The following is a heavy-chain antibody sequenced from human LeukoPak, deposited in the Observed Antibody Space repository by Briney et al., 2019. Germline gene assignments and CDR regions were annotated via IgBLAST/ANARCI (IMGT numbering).Heavy chain of an antibody. J-gene: IGHJ4*02. V-gene: IGHV3-7*01. CDR2: IKEDGSEK. D-gene: IGHD6-13*01. CDR1: GFTFSNYW. CDR3: ASGRQLGY. Sequence: PGGSLSLSCAASGFTFSNYWMSWVRQAPGKGLEWVANIKEDGSEKYYVDSVKGRFTISRDTARNSLYLQMNSLRAEDTAVYYCASGRQLGYWGQGTLVTVSS.